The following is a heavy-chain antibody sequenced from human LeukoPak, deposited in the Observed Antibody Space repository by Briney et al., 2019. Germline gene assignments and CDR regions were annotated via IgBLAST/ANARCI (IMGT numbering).Heavy chain of an antibody. CDR2: MNLNSGGT. CDR1: GYTFSGYY. V-gene: IGHV1-2*06. J-gene: IGHJ4*02. Sequence: ASVKVSCKASGYTFSGYYMHWVRQAPGQGLEWMGRMNLNSGGTNYAQDFQGRVTMTSDTSITTVYMELISQTSDDTAMCHCARDRAKGDFDYWVQGTVVTVSS. D-gene: IGHD1-26*01. CDR3: ARDRAKGDFDY.